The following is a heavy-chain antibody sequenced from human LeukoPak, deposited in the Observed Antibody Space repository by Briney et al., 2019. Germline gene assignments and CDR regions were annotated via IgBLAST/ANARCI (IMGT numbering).Heavy chain of an antibody. J-gene: IGHJ3*02. D-gene: IGHD3-22*01. V-gene: IGHV3-23*01. CDR2: ISGSGGST. Sequence: PGGPLRLSCAASGFTFSSDWMSWVRQAPGKGLEWVSAISGSGGSTYYADSVKGRFTISRDNSKNTLYLQMNSLRAEDTAVYYCAKGRVMIARRDAFDIWGQGTMVTVSS. CDR3: AKGRVMIARRDAFDI. CDR1: GFTFSSDW.